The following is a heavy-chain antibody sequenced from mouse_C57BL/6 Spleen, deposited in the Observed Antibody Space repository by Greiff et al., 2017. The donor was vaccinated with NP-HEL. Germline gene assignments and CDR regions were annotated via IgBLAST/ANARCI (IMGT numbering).Heavy chain of an antibody. D-gene: IGHD1-1*01. J-gene: IGHJ2*01. CDR1: GYTFTSYW. Sequence: VQLQQPGAELVKPGASVKLSCKASGYTFTSYWMQWVKQRPGQGLEWIGEIDPSDSYTNYNQKFKGKATLTVDTSSGTAYMQLSSLTSEDSAVYYCARGIYYGRSYYFDYWGQGTTLTVSS. CDR3: ARGIYYGRSYYFDY. V-gene: IGHV1-50*01. CDR2: IDPSDSYT.